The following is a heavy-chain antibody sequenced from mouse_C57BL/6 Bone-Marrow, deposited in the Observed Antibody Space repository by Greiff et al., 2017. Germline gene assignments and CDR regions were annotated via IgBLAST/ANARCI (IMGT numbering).Heavy chain of an antibody. CDR2: ISDGGSYT. CDR3: ARDYTTVVAPGDAMDY. V-gene: IGHV5-4*01. D-gene: IGHD1-1*01. Sequence: EVKLMESGGGLVKPGGSLKLSCAASGFTFSSYAMSWVRQTPEKRLEWVATISDGGSYTYYPDNVKGRFTISRDNAKNNLYLQMSHLKSEDTAMYYCARDYTTVVAPGDAMDYWGQGTSVTVSS. CDR1: GFTFSSYA. J-gene: IGHJ4*01.